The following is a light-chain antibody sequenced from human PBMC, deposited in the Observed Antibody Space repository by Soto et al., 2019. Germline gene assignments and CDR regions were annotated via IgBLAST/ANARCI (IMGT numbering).Light chain of an antibody. J-gene: IGKJ4*01. V-gene: IGKV3-15*01. CDR1: QSVGRN. Sequence: EIVMTQSPATLSVSPGERATLSCRASQSVGRNLAWYQQKPGQAPRLLIYGASTRATGIPARFSCSGSGTEFTLTISSLQSEDFAIYSCQQYNHWPPLTFGGGTKLEIK. CDR2: GAS. CDR3: QQYNHWPPLT.